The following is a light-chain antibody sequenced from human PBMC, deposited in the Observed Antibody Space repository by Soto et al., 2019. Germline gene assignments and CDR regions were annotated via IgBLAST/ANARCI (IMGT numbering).Light chain of an antibody. CDR3: QQFNSYPIT. J-gene: IGKJ5*01. Sequence: AIQVTQSPSSLSASVGDRVTITCRASQDIRGALAWYQQKPGKPPRLLIYDVSTLESGVPSRFSGRSSGTEFTLTISSLQSEDFGTYLCQQFNSYPITVGHGTRLEIK. CDR1: QDIRGA. CDR2: DVS. V-gene: IGKV1-13*02.